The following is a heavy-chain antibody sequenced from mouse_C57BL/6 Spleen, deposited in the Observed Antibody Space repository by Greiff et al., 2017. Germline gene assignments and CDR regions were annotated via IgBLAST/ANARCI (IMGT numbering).Heavy chain of an antibody. V-gene: IGHV14-1*01. J-gene: IGHJ2*01. Sequence: EVQLQQSGAELVRPGASVKLSCTASGFNIKDYYMHWVKQRPEQGLEWIGRIDPEDGDTEYAPKFQGKATMTADTSSNTAYLQLSSLTSEDTAVYYCTTPYYSNYGFDYWGQGTTLTVSS. D-gene: IGHD2-5*01. CDR3: TTPYYSNYGFDY. CDR2: IDPEDGDT. CDR1: GFNIKDYY.